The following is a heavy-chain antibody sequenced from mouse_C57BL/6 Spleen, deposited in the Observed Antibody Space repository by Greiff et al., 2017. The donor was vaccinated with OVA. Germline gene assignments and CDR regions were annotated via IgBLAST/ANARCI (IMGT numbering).Heavy chain of an antibody. D-gene: IGHD1-1*01. CDR2: IYPGDGDT. J-gene: IGHJ4*01. Sequence: QVQLKQSGPELVKPGASVKISCKASGYAFSSSWMNWVKQRPGKGLEWIGRIYPGDGDTNYNGKFKGKATLTADKSSSTAYMQLSSLTSEDSAVYYCARPNYYGSSYYAMDYWGQGTSVTVSS. V-gene: IGHV1-82*01. CDR1: GYAFSSSW. CDR3: ARPNYYGSSYYAMDY.